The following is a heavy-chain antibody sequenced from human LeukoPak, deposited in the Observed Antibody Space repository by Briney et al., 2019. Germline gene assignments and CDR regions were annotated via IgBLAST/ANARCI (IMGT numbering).Heavy chain of an antibody. V-gene: IGHV4-4*07. Sequence: SETLSLTCTVSGGSISSYYWSWIRQPAGKGLEWIGRIYSSGSTDYDPSLKSRVAMSVDTSKNQFSPMLTSVTAADTAVYYCAREDYNFLWGQGTLVTVSS. J-gene: IGHJ4*02. CDR1: GGSISSYY. D-gene: IGHD3-3*01. CDR2: IYSSGST. CDR3: AREDYNFL.